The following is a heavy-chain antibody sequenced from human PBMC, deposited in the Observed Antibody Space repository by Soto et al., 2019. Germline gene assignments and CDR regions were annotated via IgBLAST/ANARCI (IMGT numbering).Heavy chain of an antibody. CDR1: DDSMRSYY. CDR3: ARGYSYGRSPFDY. J-gene: IGHJ4*02. D-gene: IGHD5-18*01. V-gene: IGHV4-59*01. Sequence: SETLSLTCSVSDDSMRSYYWSWIPQPPGKGLEWIGDIYYSGSTNYNPSLKSRVPISVDTSKNQFSLKLSSVTAADPAVYYCARGYSYGRSPFDYWGQGTLVTVSS. CDR2: IYYSGST.